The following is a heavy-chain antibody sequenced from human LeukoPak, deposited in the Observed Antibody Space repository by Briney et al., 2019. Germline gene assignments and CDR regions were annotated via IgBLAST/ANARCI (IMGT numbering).Heavy chain of an antibody. CDR1: GGSISSYY. D-gene: IGHD6-19*01. V-gene: IGHV4-59*01. J-gene: IGHJ3*02. CDR3: ARGFFSVGYSSGWYIPPAFDI. Sequence: SETLSLTCTVSGGSISSYYWSWIRQPPGKGLEWIGYIYYSGSTNYNPSLKSRVTISVDTSKNQFSLKLSSVTAADTAVYYCARGFFSVGYSSGWYIPPAFDIWGQGTMVTVSS. CDR2: IYYSGST.